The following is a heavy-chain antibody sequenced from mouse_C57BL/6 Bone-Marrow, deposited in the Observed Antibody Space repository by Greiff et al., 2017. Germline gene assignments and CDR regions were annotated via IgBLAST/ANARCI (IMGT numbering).Heavy chain of an antibody. CDR3: ASHYYGSSYPLGY. D-gene: IGHD1-1*01. CDR2: IYIGNGYT. V-gene: IGHV1-58*01. Sequence: EVQVVESGAELVRPGSSVKMSCKTSGYTFTSYGINWVKQRPGQGLEWIGYIYIGNGYTEYNEKFKGKATLTSDTSSSTAYMQLSSLTSEDSAIYFCASHYYGSSYPLGYWGQGTTLTVSS. CDR1: GYTFTSYG. J-gene: IGHJ2*01.